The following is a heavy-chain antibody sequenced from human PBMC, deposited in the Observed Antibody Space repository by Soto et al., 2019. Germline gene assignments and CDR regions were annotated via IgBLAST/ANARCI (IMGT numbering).Heavy chain of an antibody. D-gene: IGHD2-15*01. CDR3: ARHTPAISISDH. V-gene: IGHV4-39*01. CDR1: GGSISSSSYY. CDR2: IYYSGST. J-gene: IGHJ4*02. Sequence: QLQLQESGPGLVKPSETLSLTCTVSGGSISSSSYYWGWIRQPPGKGLQWIGSIYYSGSTYYNPSFKSRFPISVDTSKNLFSLKLSSVTAADTAVYYCARHTPAISISDHWGQGTLVTVSS.